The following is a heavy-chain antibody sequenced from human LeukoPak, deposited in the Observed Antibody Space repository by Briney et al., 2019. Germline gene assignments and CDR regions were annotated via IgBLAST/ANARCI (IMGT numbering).Heavy chain of an antibody. V-gene: IGHV3-30-3*01. Sequence: GGSLRLSCAASGITFINHAMHWVRQAPGKGLEWVAVISYDGSNKYYADSVKGRFTISRDNSKNTLYLQMNSLRAEDTAVYYCAREYSGSYHSAFDIWGQGTMVTVSS. CDR3: AREYSGSYHSAFDI. CDR1: GITFINHA. CDR2: ISYDGSNK. D-gene: IGHD1-26*01. J-gene: IGHJ3*02.